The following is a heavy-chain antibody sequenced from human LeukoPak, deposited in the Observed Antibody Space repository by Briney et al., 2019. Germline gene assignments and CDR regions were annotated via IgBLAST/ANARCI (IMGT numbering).Heavy chain of an antibody. V-gene: IGHV1-2*02. D-gene: IGHD6-19*01. CDR2: INPNSGGT. Sequence: GASVKVSCKASGHIFTAYYMFRVRQAPGQGLEWMGWINPNSGGTNYAPKFQGRVTMTRDTSTSTVYMELSSLRSEDTAVYYCARWYSSAKFDYWGQGTLVTVSS. CDR1: GHIFTAYY. CDR3: ARWYSSAKFDY. J-gene: IGHJ4*02.